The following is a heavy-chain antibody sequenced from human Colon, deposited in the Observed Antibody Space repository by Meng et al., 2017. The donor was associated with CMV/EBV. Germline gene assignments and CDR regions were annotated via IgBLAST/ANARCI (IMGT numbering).Heavy chain of an antibody. J-gene: IGHJ1*01. CDR2: ISTTSRGI. V-gene: IGHV3-21*01. Sequence: SGFIFTSYTMSWVRQAPGKGLEWVSSISTTSRGIYYADSVKGRFTLSRDNAKNSLYLQMNSLRAEDTAVYYCVRHLEAGRNGYSEPFWGQGTLVTVSS. CDR3: VRHLEAGRNGYSEPF. CDR1: GFIFTSYT. D-gene: IGHD5-18*01.